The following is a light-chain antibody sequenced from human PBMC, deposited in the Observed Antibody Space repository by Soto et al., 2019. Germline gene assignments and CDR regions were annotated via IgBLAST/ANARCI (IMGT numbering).Light chain of an antibody. CDR1: SSNIGSNY. CDR2: RNN. V-gene: IGLV1-47*01. Sequence: VLTQPPSASGTPGQRVTISCSGSSSNIGSNYVYWYQQLPGTAPKLLIYRNNQRPSGVPDRFSGSKSGTSASLAISGLRSEDEADYYCAAWDDSLSVVFGGGTKVTVL. J-gene: IGLJ2*01. CDR3: AAWDDSLSVV.